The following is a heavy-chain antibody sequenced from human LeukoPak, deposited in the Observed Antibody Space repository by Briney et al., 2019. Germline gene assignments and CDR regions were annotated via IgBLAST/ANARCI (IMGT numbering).Heavy chain of an antibody. V-gene: IGHV3-23*01. Sequence: GGSLRLSCAASGFTFSSYGMSWVRQAPGKGLEWVSAISGSGGSTYYADSVKGRFTISRDNSKNTLYLQMDSLRAEDTAVYYCAKRRTYGSGSYYRYYFDYWGQGTLVTVSS. CDR2: ISGSGGST. J-gene: IGHJ4*02. CDR1: GFTFSSYG. CDR3: AKRRTYGSGSYYRYYFDY. D-gene: IGHD3-10*01.